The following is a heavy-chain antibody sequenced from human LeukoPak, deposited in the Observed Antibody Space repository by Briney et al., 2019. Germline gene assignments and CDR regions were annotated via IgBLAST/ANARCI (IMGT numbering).Heavy chain of an antibody. J-gene: IGHJ4*02. V-gene: IGHV1-2*02. CDR2: INPNSGGT. Sequence: ASVKVSCKASGYTFTGYYMHWVRQAPGQGLEWMGWINPNSGGTNYARKFQGRVTMTRDTSISTAYMELSRLRSDDTAVYYCARGDYYDSSGYYYAYWGQGTLVTVSS. CDR1: GYTFTGYY. D-gene: IGHD3-22*01. CDR3: ARGDYYDSSGYYYAY.